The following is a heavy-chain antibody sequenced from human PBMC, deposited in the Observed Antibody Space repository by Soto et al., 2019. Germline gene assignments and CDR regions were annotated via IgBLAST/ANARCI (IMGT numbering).Heavy chain of an antibody. D-gene: IGHD6-13*01. CDR1: GFTFSSYA. Sequence: EVQLVESGEGLVQPGGSLRLSCAASGFTFSSYAMHWVRQAPGKGLEYVSAISSNGGSTYYADSVKGRFTISRDNSKNTLYLQMGSLRAEDMAVYYCARGTGYLYFDYWGQGTLVTVSS. CDR2: ISSNGGST. V-gene: IGHV3-64*02. CDR3: ARGTGYLYFDY. J-gene: IGHJ4*02.